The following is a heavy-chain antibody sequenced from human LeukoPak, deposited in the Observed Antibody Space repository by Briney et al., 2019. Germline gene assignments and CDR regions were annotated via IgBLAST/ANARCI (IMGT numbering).Heavy chain of an antibody. Sequence: SETLSLTCTVSGGSISSSSYDWGWIRQPPGKGLEWIGSIYYSGSTYYNPSLKSRVTISVDTSKNQFSLKLSSVTAADTAVYYCASQPAADAFDIWGQETMVTVSS. CDR1: GGSISSSSYD. CDR2: IYYSGST. D-gene: IGHD2-2*01. V-gene: IGHV4-39*01. CDR3: ASQPAADAFDI. J-gene: IGHJ3*02.